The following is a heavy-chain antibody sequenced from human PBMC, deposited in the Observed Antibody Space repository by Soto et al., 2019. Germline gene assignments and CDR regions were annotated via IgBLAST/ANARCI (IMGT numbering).Heavy chain of an antibody. CDR1: GFTFSSYA. V-gene: IGHV3-23*01. CDR2: ISGSGGTT. CDR3: AKLMGVMVYAILPNPLDY. D-gene: IGHD2-8*01. J-gene: IGHJ4*02. Sequence: PGGSLRLSCAASGFTFSSYAMTWVRQAPGKGLEWVSAISGSGGTTNYADSVKGRFTISRDNSKNTLYLQMNSLRAEDTAVYYCAKLMGVMVYAILPNPLDYWGQGTLVTVSS.